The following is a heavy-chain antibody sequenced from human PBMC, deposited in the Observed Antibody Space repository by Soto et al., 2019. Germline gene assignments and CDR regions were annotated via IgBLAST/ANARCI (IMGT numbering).Heavy chain of an antibody. V-gene: IGHV4-61*01. D-gene: IGHD6-6*01. CDR2: IYYTGRT. J-gene: IGHJ4*02. Sequence: SETLSLTCTVSGGSVNSDSYYWSWIRQPPGKGLEWIGYIYYTGRTNYNPSLKSRVTISLETSRNQFSLKLNSVTAADTAVFYCAREYSNSPEAFDYWGQGDLVTVSS. CDR3: AREYSNSPEAFDY. CDR1: GGSVNSDSYY.